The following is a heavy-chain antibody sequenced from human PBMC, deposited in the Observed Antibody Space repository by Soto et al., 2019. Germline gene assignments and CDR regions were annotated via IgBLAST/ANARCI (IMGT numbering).Heavy chain of an antibody. J-gene: IGHJ1*01. D-gene: IGHD1-26*01. CDR3: ASRVPHGTYGAPYFQH. Sequence: QVPLVESGGGVVQPEKSLRLSCAASGFIFSSHGMHWVRPAPGTGLEWVAVISFDEINKDYADSVKGRFTISRDNSKNTPYLQMNSLRAEDTAVYYCASRVPHGTYGAPYFQHWGQGTLVTVS. CDR1: GFIFSSHG. CDR2: ISFDEINK. V-gene: IGHV3-30*03.